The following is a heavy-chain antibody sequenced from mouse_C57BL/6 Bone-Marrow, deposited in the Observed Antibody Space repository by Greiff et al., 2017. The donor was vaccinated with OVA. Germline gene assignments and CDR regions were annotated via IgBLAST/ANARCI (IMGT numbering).Heavy chain of an antibody. V-gene: IGHV1-42*01. D-gene: IGHD2-4*01. J-gene: IGHJ4*01. Sequence: EVKLVESGPELVKPGASVKISCKASGYSFTGYYMNWVKQSPEKSLEWIGEINPSTGGTTYNQKFKAKATLTVDKSSSTAYMQLKSLTSEDSAVYYCARGGLRRGFMDYWGQGTSVTVSS. CDR2: INPSTGGT. CDR3: ARGGLRRGFMDY. CDR1: GYSFTGYY.